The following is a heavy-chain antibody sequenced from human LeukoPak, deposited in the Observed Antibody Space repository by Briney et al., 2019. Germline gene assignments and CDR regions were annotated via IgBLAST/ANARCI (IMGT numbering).Heavy chain of an antibody. J-gene: IGHJ4*02. CDR3: AKCYGDYVRYLDY. CDR1: GFTVSSNC. CDR2: LYSGGNT. D-gene: IGHD4-17*01. Sequence: GGSLRLSCAASGFTVSSNCMSWVRQAPGKGLEWVSVLYSGGNTYYADSVKGRFTISRDNSKNTLYLQMNSLRAEDTAMYYCAKCYGDYVRYLDYWGQGTLDTVSS. V-gene: IGHV3-53*01.